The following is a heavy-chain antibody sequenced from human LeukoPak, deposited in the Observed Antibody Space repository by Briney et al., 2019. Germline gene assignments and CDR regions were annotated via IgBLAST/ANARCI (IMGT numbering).Heavy chain of an antibody. CDR3: ARKRGYSYGPFDY. CDR2: ISWNSGSI. V-gene: IGHV3-9*01. CDR1: GFTFDDYA. Sequence: PGGSLRLSCAASGFTFDDYAMHWVRQAPGKGLEWVSGISWNSGSIGYADSVKGRFTISRDNAKNSLYLQMNSLRAEDTAVYYCARKRGYSYGPFDYWGQGTLVTVSS. D-gene: IGHD5-18*01. J-gene: IGHJ4*02.